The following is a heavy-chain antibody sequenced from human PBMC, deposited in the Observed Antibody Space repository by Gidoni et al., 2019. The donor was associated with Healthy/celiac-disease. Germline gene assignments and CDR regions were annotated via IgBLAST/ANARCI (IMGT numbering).Heavy chain of an antibody. J-gene: IGHJ6*02. D-gene: IGHD3-10*01. CDR2: IYYSGST. CDR3: ASRITMVRGVFGTMYGMDV. Sequence: QLQLQESGPGLVKPSETLSLTCTVPGGSISSSSYYWGWIRQPPGKGLEWIGRIYYSGSTYYNPSLKSRVTISVDTSKNQFSLKLSSVTAADTAVYYCASRITMVRGVFGTMYGMDVWGQGTTVTVSS. CDR1: GGSISSSSYY. V-gene: IGHV4-39*01.